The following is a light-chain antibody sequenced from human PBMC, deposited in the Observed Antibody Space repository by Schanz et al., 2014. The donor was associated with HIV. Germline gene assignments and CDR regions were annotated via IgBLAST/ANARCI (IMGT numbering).Light chain of an antibody. J-gene: IGLJ1*01. Sequence: QSVLTQPPSASGSPGQSVTISCTGTSSDVGAYNYVSWYQQHPGKAPKLMIYEVSKRPAGVPDRFSGSRSGTSASLAITGLQAEDEADYYCQSYDKSLSGPYVFGGGTKLTVL. CDR2: EVS. V-gene: IGLV2-8*01. CDR3: QSYDKSLSGPYV. CDR1: SSDVGAYNY.